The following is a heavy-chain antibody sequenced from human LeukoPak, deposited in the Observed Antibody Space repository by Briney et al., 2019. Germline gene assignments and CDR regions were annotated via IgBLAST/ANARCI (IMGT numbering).Heavy chain of an antibody. D-gene: IGHD3-22*01. CDR3: ASSSPAYYGNNAIDY. CDR1: GFTFSSYS. J-gene: IGHJ4*02. Sequence: PGGSLRLSCAASGFTFSSYSMNWVRQAPGKGLEWVSSISSSSSYIYYADSVKGRFTISRDNAKNSLHLQMNSLRAEDTAVYYCASSSPAYYGNNAIDYWGQGTLVTVSS. V-gene: IGHV3-21*01. CDR2: ISSSSSYI.